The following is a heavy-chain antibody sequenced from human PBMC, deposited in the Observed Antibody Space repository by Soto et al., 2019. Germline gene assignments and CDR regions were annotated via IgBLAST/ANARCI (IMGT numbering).Heavy chain of an antibody. CDR2: ISGSGVST. D-gene: IGHD5-12*01. CDR3: AKDGSGYSDYFYYYMDV. J-gene: IGHJ6*03. V-gene: IGHV3-23*01. Sequence: PGGSLRLSCAASGFTFSSYAMSWVRQAPGKGLQWVSAISGSGVSTYYADSVKGRFTISRDNSKNTLYLQMDSLRAEDTAVYYCAKDGSGYSDYFYYYMDVWGKGTTVTVSS. CDR1: GFTFSSYA.